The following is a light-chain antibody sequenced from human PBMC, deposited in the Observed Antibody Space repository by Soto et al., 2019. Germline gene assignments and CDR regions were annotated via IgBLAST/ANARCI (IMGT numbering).Light chain of an antibody. CDR2: GAS. V-gene: IGKV3-20*01. CDR1: QSVCSRC. CDR3: QHYGTTPWT. J-gene: IGKJ1*01. Sequence: ETVLTQSPGTLSLSPGERVTLSCRASQSVCSRCFAWYQQKPGQSPRRLIYGASTRATGIPDRFSGSGSGTDFTLTISRLEPEDFAVYYCQHYGTTPWTFGQGTKVGIK.